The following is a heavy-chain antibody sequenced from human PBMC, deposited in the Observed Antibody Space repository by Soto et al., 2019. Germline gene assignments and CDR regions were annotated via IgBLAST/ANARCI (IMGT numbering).Heavy chain of an antibody. CDR3: ATGYVSTFAS. D-gene: IGHD2-2*01. CDR2: INHSGST. V-gene: IGHV4-34*01. Sequence: QVQLQQWGAGLLKPSETLSLTCAVYGGSFSGYYWSWIRQPPGKGLEWIGEINHSGSTNYTPSLKPRVTTSADPPNTPFSLKLSSVPAADTAVSYSATGYVSTFASWAQGTLVTVSS. J-gene: IGHJ4*02. CDR1: GGSFSGYY.